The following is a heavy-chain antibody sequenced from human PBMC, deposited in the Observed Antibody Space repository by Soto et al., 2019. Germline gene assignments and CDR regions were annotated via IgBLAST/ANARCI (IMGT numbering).Heavy chain of an antibody. CDR2: IIPIFGTA. D-gene: IGHD3-3*01. Sequence: SVKVSCKASGGTFSSYAISCVRQAPGQGLEWMGGIIPIFGTANYAQKFQGRVTITADESTSTAYMELSSLRSEDTAVYYCATRYGEVDFWSGYYHNWFDPWGQGTLVTVSS. V-gene: IGHV1-69*13. J-gene: IGHJ5*02. CDR1: GGTFSSYA. CDR3: ATRYGEVDFWSGYYHNWFDP.